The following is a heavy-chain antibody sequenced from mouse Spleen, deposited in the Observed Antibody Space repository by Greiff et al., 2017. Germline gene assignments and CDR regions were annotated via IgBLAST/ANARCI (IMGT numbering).Heavy chain of an antibody. CDR2: IRNKANGYTT. CDR1: GFTFTDYY. D-gene: IGHD1-1*01. J-gene: IGHJ2*01. Sequence: EVQVVESGGGLVQPGGSLSLSCAASGFTFTDYYMSWVRQPPGKALEWLGFIRNKANGYTTEYSASVKGRFTISRDNSQSILYLQMNALRAEDSATYYCARYHYGSSYKDYWGQGTTLTVSS. CDR3: ARYHYGSSYKDY. V-gene: IGHV7-3*01.